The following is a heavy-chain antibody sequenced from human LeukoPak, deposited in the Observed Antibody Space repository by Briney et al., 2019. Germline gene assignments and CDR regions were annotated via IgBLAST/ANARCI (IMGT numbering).Heavy chain of an antibody. CDR1: GFTFSNYA. CDR3: AGDGRSTIAARSTYYYYYMDV. V-gene: IGHV3-21*06. J-gene: IGHJ6*03. CDR2: ISSSGSVI. Sequence: GGSLRLSCAAAGFTFSNYAMTWVRQAPGKGLEWVSSISSSGSVIYYADSVKGRFTISRDNAKNSLYLQMHSLRAEDTAVYYCAGDGRSTIAARSTYYYYYMDVWGKGTTVTVSS. D-gene: IGHD6-6*01.